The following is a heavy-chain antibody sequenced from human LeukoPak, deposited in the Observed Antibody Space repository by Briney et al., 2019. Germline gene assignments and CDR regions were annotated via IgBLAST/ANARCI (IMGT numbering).Heavy chain of an antibody. V-gene: IGHV6-1*01. Sequence: SQTLSLTCAISGDSVSSNSAAWNWIRQSPSRGLEWLGRTYYRSKWFNDYAESVKSRITIHPDTSENQFSLQLHSVTPEDTAVYYCARGVWYSSSWYYFDYWGQGTLVTVSS. CDR1: GDSVSSNSAA. CDR2: TYYRSKWFN. CDR3: ARGVWYSSSWYYFDY. J-gene: IGHJ4*02. D-gene: IGHD6-13*01.